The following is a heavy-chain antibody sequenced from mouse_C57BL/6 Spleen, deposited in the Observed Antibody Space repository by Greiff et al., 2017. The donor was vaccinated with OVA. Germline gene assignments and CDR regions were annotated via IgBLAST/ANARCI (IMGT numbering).Heavy chain of an antibody. V-gene: IGHV1-81*01. CDR3: ARGGYLWYFDV. CDR2: IYPRSGNT. CDR1: GYTFTSYG. D-gene: IGHD2-3*01. J-gene: IGHJ1*03. Sequence: VKLQQSGAELARPGASVKLSCKASGYTFTSYGISWVKQRTGQGLEWIGEIYPRSGNTYYNEKFKGKATLTADKSSSTAYMELRSLTSGDSAVYFCARGGYLWYFDVWGTGTTVTVSS.